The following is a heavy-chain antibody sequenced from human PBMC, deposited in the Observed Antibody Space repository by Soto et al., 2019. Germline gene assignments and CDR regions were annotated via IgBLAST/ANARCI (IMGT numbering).Heavy chain of an antibody. J-gene: IGHJ4*02. CDR3: ARDQDDSSGSSFDY. CDR2: INAGNGNT. D-gene: IGHD3-22*01. CDR1: GYTFTSYA. V-gene: IGHV1-3*01. Sequence: EASVKVSCKPSGYTFTSYAMHWVRQAPGQRLEWMGWINAGNGNTKYSQKFQGRVTITRDTSASTAYMELSSLRSEDTAVYYCARDQDDSSGSSFDYWGQGTLVTVSS.